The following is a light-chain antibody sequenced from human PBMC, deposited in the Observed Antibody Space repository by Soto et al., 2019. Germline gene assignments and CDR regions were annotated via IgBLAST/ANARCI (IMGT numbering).Light chain of an antibody. CDR2: DKN. CDR1: SSNIGAGYG. J-gene: IGLJ1*01. CDR3: QSYDSSLSGYV. V-gene: IGLV1-40*01. Sequence: QSALTQPPSVSGAPGQRVTISCTGSSSNIGAGYGVHWYQQLPGTAPKLLIYDKNNRPSGVPDRFSGSKSGTSASLAITGLQAEDEADYYCQSYDSSLSGYVFGTGTKVTVL.